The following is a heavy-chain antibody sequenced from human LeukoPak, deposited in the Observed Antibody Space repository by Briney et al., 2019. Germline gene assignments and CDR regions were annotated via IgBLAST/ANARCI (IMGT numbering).Heavy chain of an antibody. CDR3: ARDQGQWLTLDYYYYYMDV. J-gene: IGHJ6*03. D-gene: IGHD6-19*01. CDR2: ISSSSSTI. V-gene: IGHV3-48*01. CDR1: GFTFSSYA. Sequence: GGSLRLSCAASGFTFSSYAMSWVRQAPGKGLEWVSYISSSSSTIYYADSVKGRFTISRDNAKNSLYLQMNSLRAEDTAVYYCARDQGQWLTLDYYYYYMDVWGKGTTVTVSS.